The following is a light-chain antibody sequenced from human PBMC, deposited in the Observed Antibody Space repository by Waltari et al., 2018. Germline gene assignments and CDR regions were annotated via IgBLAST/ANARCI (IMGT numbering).Light chain of an antibody. CDR2: DVI. CDR1: SSDIGGYNY. V-gene: IGLV2-11*01. Sequence: QAALTQPPSVSGSPGQSVTISCTGTSSDIGGYNYVSWYQQHPGKAPKLMIYDVIKRPSGVSDRFSGSKSGNTASLTISGLQAEDEADYYCSSYTGSNTYIFGAGTRLTVL. J-gene: IGLJ1*01. CDR3: SSYTGSNTYI.